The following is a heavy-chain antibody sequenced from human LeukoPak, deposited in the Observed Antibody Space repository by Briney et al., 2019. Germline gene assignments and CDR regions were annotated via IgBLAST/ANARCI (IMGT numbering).Heavy chain of an antibody. D-gene: IGHD2-2*02. V-gene: IGHV3-48*03. J-gene: IGHJ5*02. CDR1: GFTFSSYE. CDR3: ASIVVVPAAIS. CDR2: ISSSGSTI. Sequence: GGSLRLSCAASGFTFSSYEMNWVRQAPGKGLEWVSYISSSGSTIYYADSVKGRYTISRDNAKNSLYLQMNSLRAEDTAVYYCASIVVVPAAISWGQGTLVTVSS.